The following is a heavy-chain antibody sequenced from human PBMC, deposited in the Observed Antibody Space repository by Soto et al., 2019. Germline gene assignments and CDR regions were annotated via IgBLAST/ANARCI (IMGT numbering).Heavy chain of an antibody. CDR2: IYYSGST. V-gene: IGHV4-31*03. D-gene: IGHD3-3*01. CDR3: ARVDTIFGVVEGRFDY. CDR1: GGSISSGGYY. J-gene: IGHJ4*02. Sequence: QVQLQESGPGLVKPSQTLSLTCTVSGGSISSGGYYWSWIRQHPGKGLEWIGYIYYSGSTYYHPSLKSRVNIAVDTSKNQFSLKLSSVTAADTAVYYCARVDTIFGVVEGRFDYWGQGTLVTVSS.